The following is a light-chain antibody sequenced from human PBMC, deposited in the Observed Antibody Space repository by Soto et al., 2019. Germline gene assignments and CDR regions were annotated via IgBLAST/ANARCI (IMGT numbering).Light chain of an antibody. CDR2: GAS. J-gene: IGKJ4*01. CDR1: QSVGNNY. V-gene: IGKV3-20*01. Sequence: EIWLTQSPGTLSLSPGERATLSCGASQSVGNNYLAWYQQKPGQAPRLLIYGASNRATGIPERLSGSGYGTDLTLTISRLQTEDFEVYYCQQYGSSPLTFGGGTKVDIK. CDR3: QQYGSSPLT.